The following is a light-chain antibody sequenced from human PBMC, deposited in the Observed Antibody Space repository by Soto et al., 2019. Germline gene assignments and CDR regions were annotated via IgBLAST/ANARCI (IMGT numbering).Light chain of an antibody. CDR3: QQYGSSPPYT. V-gene: IGKV3-20*01. J-gene: IGKJ2*01. CDR2: GAS. Sequence: EIVLTQSPGTLSLSPGERATLSCRASQSVSSSYLAWYQQKPGQAPRLLIYGASSRATGIPERFSGSGSGTDFTLTISRLEPEDFAVYYCQQYGSSPPYTFGQGNKLEIK. CDR1: QSVSSSY.